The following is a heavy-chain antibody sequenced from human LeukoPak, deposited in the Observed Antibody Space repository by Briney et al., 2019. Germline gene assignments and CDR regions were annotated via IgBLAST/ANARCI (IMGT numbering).Heavy chain of an antibody. CDR3: ARDHGYCSSTSCNKNYYYYYGMDV. J-gene: IGHJ6*02. Sequence: SETLSLTCTVSGGSISSYYWSWIRQPPGKGLEWIGYIYYSGSTNYNPSLKSRVTISVDTSKNQFSLRLSSVTAADTAVYYCARDHGYCSSTSCNKNYYYYYGMDVWGQGTTVTVSS. D-gene: IGHD2-2*02. CDR2: IYYSGST. CDR1: GGSISSYY. V-gene: IGHV4-59*01.